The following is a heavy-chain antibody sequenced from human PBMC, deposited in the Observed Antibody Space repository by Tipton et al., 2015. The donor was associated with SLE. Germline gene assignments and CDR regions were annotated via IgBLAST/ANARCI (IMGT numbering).Heavy chain of an antibody. J-gene: IGHJ4*02. CDR1: GFPFSDNW. CDR3: VTDRRAAFEY. Sequence: SLRLSCAASGFPFSDNWMSWVRQAPGKGLEWVANMKLDGSEKYYGDSVRGRFTISRDNAKKSLYLQMNSLRVEDTAVYYCVTDRRAAFEYWGQGTLVTVSS. CDR2: MKLDGSEK. V-gene: IGHV3-7*01. D-gene: IGHD6-13*01.